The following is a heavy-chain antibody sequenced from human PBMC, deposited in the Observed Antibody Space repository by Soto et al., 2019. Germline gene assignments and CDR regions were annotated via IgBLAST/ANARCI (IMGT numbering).Heavy chain of an antibody. D-gene: IGHD2-21*02. Sequence: ASVKVSCKASGYTFTRYCMHWVRQAPGQGLEWMGIINPSSGSTSYAQKFQGRVTMTRDTSTSTVYMELSSLRSEDTAVYYCAKTIAPVVVTAIDYWGQGTLVTVSS. CDR1: GYTFTRYC. V-gene: IGHV1-46*01. CDR3: AKTIAPVVVTAIDY. CDR2: INPSSGST. J-gene: IGHJ4*02.